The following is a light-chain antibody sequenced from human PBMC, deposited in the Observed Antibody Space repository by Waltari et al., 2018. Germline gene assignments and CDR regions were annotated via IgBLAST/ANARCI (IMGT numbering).Light chain of an antibody. CDR3: LQGAHWPLT. CDR1: QSLVHSDGNTY. Sequence: DVVMTQSPPSLPVTLGQPPSIPCRSSQSLVHSDGNTYLTLLQQRPGQSPRRLIYKVYNRDSGVPDRFSGSGSGTDFTLKSSRVEAEDVAVYYCLQGAHWPLTFGGGTKVEIK. CDR2: KVY. V-gene: IGKV2-30*02. J-gene: IGKJ4*01.